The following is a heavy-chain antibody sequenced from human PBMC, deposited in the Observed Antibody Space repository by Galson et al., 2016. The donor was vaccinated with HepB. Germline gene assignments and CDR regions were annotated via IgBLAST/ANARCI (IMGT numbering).Heavy chain of an antibody. D-gene: IGHD3-22*01. CDR2: IYYNGGT. V-gene: IGHV4-30-4*01. CDR1: GGSIYSADYY. CDR3: ASEPRLSKYYSDGGPLLGFDP. J-gene: IGHJ5*02. Sequence: TLSLTCTVSGGSIYSADYYWTWIRQSPGKGLEWIGHIYYNGGTSYNPSLKSRMTLSLDTSKNQFSLKLRSVTPADTAVYYCASEPRLSKYYSDGGPLLGFDPWGQGTLVTVSS.